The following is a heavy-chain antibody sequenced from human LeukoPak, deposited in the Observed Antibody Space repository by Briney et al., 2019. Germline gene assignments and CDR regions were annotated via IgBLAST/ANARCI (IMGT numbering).Heavy chain of an antibody. J-gene: IGHJ4*02. Sequence: GGSLRLSCAASGFTSSSYAMHWVRQAPGKGLEWVAVISYDGSNKYYADSVKGRFTISRDNSKNTLYLQMNSLRAEDTAVYYCSSPTLSVAGFDYWGQGTLVTVSS. D-gene: IGHD6-19*01. CDR3: SSPTLSVAGFDY. CDR1: GFTSSSYA. CDR2: ISYDGSNK. V-gene: IGHV3-30-3*01.